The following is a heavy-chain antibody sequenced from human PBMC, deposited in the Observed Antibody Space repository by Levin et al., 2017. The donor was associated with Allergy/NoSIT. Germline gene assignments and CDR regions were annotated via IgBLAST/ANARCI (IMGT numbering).Heavy chain of an antibody. V-gene: IGHV4-34*01. J-gene: IGHJ4*02. Sequence: SETLSLTCAVYGGSFSGYYWSWIRQPPGKGLEWIGEINHSGSTNYNPSLKSRVTISVDTFKNQFSLKLSSVTAADTAVYYCARRYCSSTSCYNFDYWGQGTLVTVSS. D-gene: IGHD2-2*02. CDR3: ARRYCSSTSCYNFDY. CDR1: GGSFSGYY. CDR2: INHSGST.